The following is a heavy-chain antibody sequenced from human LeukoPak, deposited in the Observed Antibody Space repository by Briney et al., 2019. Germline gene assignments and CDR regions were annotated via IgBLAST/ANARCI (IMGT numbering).Heavy chain of an antibody. CDR3: ATTSSAMVLNHFDY. CDR1: GITFSNYW. V-gene: IGHV3-7*03. Sequence: PGGSLRVSCAASGITFSNYWMIWVRQAPGKGLEWVANIKEDGSEKYYVDSVKGRFTISRDNAKNSLYLQMNSLRAEDTAVYYCATTSSAMVLNHFDYWGQGTLVTVSS. J-gene: IGHJ4*02. D-gene: IGHD5-18*01. CDR2: IKEDGSEK.